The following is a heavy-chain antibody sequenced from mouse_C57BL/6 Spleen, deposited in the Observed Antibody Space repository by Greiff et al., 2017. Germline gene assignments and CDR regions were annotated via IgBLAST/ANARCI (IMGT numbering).Heavy chain of an antibody. CDR1: GYTFTSYD. CDR2: IYPRDGST. CDR3: ARRNYYGSRYYFDY. Sequence: LLESGPELVKPGASVKLSCKASGYTFTSYDINWVKQRPGQGLEWIGWIYPRDGSTKYNEKFKGKATLTVDTSSSTAYMELHSLTSEDSAVYFCARRNYYGSRYYFDYWGQGTTLTVSS. V-gene: IGHV1-85*01. D-gene: IGHD1-1*01. J-gene: IGHJ2*01.